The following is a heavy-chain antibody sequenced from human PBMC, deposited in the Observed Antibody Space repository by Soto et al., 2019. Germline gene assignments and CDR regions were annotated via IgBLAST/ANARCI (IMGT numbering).Heavy chain of an antibody. CDR3: ARGNHRWLQLWYFDL. D-gene: IGHD5-12*01. Sequence: QVQLVQSGAEVKKPGSSVTVSCKASGGTFSSYTISWVRQAPGQGLEWMGGIIPIFGTANYAQKFQGRVTRTADESTSPAYMDLSSLRSEDTAVYYCARGNHRWLQLWYFDLWGRGTLVTVSS. CDR2: IIPIFGTA. V-gene: IGHV1-69*12. J-gene: IGHJ2*01. CDR1: GGTFSSYT.